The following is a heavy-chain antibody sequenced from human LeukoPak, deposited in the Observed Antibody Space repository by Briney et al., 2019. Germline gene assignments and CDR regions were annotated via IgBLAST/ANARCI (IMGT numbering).Heavy chain of an antibody. CDR1: AGSIRSSSYY. D-gene: IGHD5-12*01. Sequence: SETLSLTCTVSAGSIRSSSYYWGWIRQTPGKGLEWIGSIYYSGSTYYNPSLKSRVTISVDTSKNQFSLKLSSVTATDTAVYYCARTLGIVAALDYYYMYVWGKGTTVTVSS. CDR3: ARTLGIVAALDYYYMYV. V-gene: IGHV4-39*01. J-gene: IGHJ6*03. CDR2: IYYSGST.